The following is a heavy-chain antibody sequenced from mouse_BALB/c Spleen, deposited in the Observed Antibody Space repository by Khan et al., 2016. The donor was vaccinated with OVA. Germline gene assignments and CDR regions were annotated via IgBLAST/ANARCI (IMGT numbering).Heavy chain of an antibody. CDR2: INTYTGEP. CDR1: GYTFTNYG. Sequence: QIQLVQSGPELKKPGETVKISCKASGYTFTNYGMNWVKQSPGKALKWMGWINTYTGEPTYAEDFKGRFAFSLETSASTAYLQINNLKNEDTATYFCARPPYFSYTLDHWGQGTSVTVSS. D-gene: IGHD2-10*01. CDR3: ARPPYFSYTLDH. V-gene: IGHV9-3-1*01. J-gene: IGHJ4*01.